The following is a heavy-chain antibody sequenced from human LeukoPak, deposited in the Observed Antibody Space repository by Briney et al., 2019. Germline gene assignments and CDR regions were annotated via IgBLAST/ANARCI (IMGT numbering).Heavy chain of an antibody. J-gene: IGHJ3*01. CDR2: KTYSGRT. V-gene: IGHV4-59*11. D-gene: IGHD3-22*01. CDR1: GGSMSSHY. Sequence: PSETLSLTCTVSGGSMSSHYWRWIRQSPGKGLEWIGYKTYSGRTYYKPSLRSRVTISVGTSKNHFSLSLSSVTAADTAVYYCARLLDNDSSGDPDSFDVWGQGTMVTVSS. CDR3: ARLLDNDSSGDPDSFDV.